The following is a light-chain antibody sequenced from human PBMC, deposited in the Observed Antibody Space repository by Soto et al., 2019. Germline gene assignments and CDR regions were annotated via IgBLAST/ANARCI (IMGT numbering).Light chain of an antibody. V-gene: IGKV3-15*01. Sequence: EIVMTQSPATLSVSPGERATLSCRASQSVSSNLAWYQQKPGQAPGLLIYGASTRATGIPARFSGSGSGTEFTLTISSLQSEDFAVYYCQQYNNWPRTSGQGTKLEIK. CDR3: QQYNNWPRT. CDR1: QSVSSN. CDR2: GAS. J-gene: IGKJ2*01.